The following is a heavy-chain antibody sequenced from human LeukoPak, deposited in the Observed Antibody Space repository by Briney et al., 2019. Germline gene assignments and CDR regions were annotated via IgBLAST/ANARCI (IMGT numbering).Heavy chain of an antibody. CDR1: GFTFKYAW. CDR2: IKSKTDGGTP. CDR3: TTDAAGQYYFDY. J-gene: IGHJ4*02. D-gene: IGHD6-13*01. Sequence: GGSLRLSCAASGFTFKYAWMTWVRQAPGKGLEWVGRIKSKTDGGTPDYAAPVEGRFSISRDDSKNMVSLQMNSLKTEDTAVYYCTTDAAGQYYFDYWGQGTLVTVSS. V-gene: IGHV3-15*01.